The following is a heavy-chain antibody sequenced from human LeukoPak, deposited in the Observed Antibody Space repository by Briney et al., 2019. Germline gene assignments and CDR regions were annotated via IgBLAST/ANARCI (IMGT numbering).Heavy chain of an antibody. J-gene: IGHJ4*02. CDR1: GGSISSYY. Sequence: SETLSLTCTVSGGSISSYYWSWIRQPPGKGLEWIGYIYYSGSTNYNPSLKSRVTISVDTSKNQFSLKLSSVTAADTAVYYCARGRTHAIFGVVSRGYFDYWGQGTLVTVSS. D-gene: IGHD3-3*01. CDR3: ARGRTHAIFGVVSRGYFDY. CDR2: IYYSGST. V-gene: IGHV4-59*12.